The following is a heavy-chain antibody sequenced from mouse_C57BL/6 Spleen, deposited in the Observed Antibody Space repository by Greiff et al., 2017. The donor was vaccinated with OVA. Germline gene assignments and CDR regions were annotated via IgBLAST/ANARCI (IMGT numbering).Heavy chain of an antibody. CDR3: ARGGIYYYGSSYAY. D-gene: IGHD1-1*01. CDR2: ISYDGSN. CDR1: GYSITSGYY. V-gene: IGHV3-6*01. J-gene: IGHJ3*01. Sequence: EVKLQESGPGLVKPSQSLSLTCSVTGYSITSGYYWNWIRQFPGNKLEWMGYISYDGSNNYNPSLKNRISITRDTSKNQFFLKLNSVTTEDTATYYCARGGIYYYGSSYAYWGQGTLVTVSA.